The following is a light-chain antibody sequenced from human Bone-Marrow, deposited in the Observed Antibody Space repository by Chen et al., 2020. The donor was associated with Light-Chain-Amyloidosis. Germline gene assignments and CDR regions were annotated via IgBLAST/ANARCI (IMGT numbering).Light chain of an antibody. CDR2: RDT. J-gene: IGLJ2*01. V-gene: IGLV3-25*03. CDR3: QSADSSGTYEVI. CDR1: DLPTKY. Sequence: SYDLTQPPSVSVSPGQPARITCSGDDLPTKYAYWYQQKPGQAPVLVIHRDTERPSGISERFSGSSSGTTATLTSSGVQAEDEADYHCQSADSSGTYEVIFGGGTKLTVL.